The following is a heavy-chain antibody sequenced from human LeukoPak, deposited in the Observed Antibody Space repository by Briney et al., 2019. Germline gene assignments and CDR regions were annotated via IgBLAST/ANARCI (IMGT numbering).Heavy chain of an antibody. CDR2: IYYSGST. V-gene: IGHV4-59*01. CDR1: GGSISSYY. D-gene: IGHD6-13*01. Sequence: PSETLSFTCTVSGGSISSYYWSWIRQPPGKGLEWIGYIYYSGSTNYNPSLKSRVTISVDTSKNQFSLKLSSVTAADTAVYYCARCSKAGIAAAGSPYYYYGMDVWGQGTTVTVSS. CDR3: ARCSKAGIAAAGSPYYYYGMDV. J-gene: IGHJ6*02.